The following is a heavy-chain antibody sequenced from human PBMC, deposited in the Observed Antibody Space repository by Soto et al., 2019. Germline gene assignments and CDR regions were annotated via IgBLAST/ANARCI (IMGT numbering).Heavy chain of an antibody. Sequence: QVQLVQSGAEVKKPGSSVKVSCKASGGTFSSYAISWVRQAPGQGLEWMGGIIPLSDTTNYAQKFQGRVTITADESTSTASMELSSLRSEDTAVYYCARSQGSSTSLEIYYYYYYGMDVWRHGTTVTVSS. CDR1: GGTFSSYA. V-gene: IGHV1-69*01. CDR2: IIPLSDTT. D-gene: IGHD2-2*01. J-gene: IGHJ6*02. CDR3: ARSQGSSTSLEIYYYYYYGMDV.